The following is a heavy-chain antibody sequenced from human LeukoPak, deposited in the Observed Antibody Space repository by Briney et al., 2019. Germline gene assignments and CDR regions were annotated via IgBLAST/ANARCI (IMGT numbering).Heavy chain of an antibody. Sequence: GASVKVSCKAPGYTFTGYYMHWVRQAPGQGLEWMGWINPNSGGTNYAQKFQGRVTMTRDTSISTAYMELSRLRSDDTAVYYCARDLDYYDSSGYYSFDYWGQGTLVTVSS. CDR3: ARDLDYYDSSGYYSFDY. CDR1: GYTFTGYY. V-gene: IGHV1-2*02. CDR2: INPNSGGT. J-gene: IGHJ4*02. D-gene: IGHD3-22*01.